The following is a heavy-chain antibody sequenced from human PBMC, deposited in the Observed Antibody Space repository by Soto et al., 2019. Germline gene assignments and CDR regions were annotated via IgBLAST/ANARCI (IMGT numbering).Heavy chain of an antibody. CDR1: GFTFSDYY. CDR2: ISPGSRYP. CDR3: VRGGGGGLFDP. V-gene: IGHV3-11*06. J-gene: IGHJ5*02. D-gene: IGHD2-15*01. Sequence: QVQLVESGGGLVTPGGSLRLSCASSGFTFSDYYMSWIRQAPGKGLEWLSYISPGSRYPAYADSVKGRFTISRDNARRSLSLQMHSLTVDDTAIYYCVRGGGGGLFDPWGQGSMVTVSS.